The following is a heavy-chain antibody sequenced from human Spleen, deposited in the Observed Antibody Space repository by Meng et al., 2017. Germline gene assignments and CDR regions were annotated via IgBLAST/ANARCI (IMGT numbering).Heavy chain of an antibody. CDR1: GGSISSSSYY. D-gene: IGHD3-10*01. V-gene: IGHV4-39*07. CDR2: IYHSGST. Sequence: SETLSLTCTVSGGSISSSSYYWGWIRQSPGNGLEWIGNIYHSGSTHYNPSLQSRVTMSVDTSQNQFSLKLSSVTAADTAVYFCARGKIPRYSGRMIHDAFDIWGQGTMVT. J-gene: IGHJ3*02. CDR3: ARGKIPRYSGRMIHDAFDI.